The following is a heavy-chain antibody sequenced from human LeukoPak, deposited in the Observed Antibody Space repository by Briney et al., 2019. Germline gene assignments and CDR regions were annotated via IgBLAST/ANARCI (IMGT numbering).Heavy chain of an antibody. V-gene: IGHV4-59*01. Sequence: SETLSLTCSVSGGSITTYHWSWIRQPPGKGLEWIGYIYNSGSANYKPSLKSRLTISVDTSKNHFSLKLNSVTAADAAVYYCARAPVAGHWYFDLWGRGTLVTVSS. J-gene: IGHJ2*01. D-gene: IGHD6-19*01. CDR1: GGSITTYH. CDR3: ARAPVAGHWYFDL. CDR2: IYNSGSA.